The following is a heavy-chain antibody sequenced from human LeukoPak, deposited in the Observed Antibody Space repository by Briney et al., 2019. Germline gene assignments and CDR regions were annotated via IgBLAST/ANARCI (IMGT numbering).Heavy chain of an antibody. V-gene: IGHV3-48*03. Sequence: GGSLRLSCAASGFTFSSYEMNWVRQAPGKGLEWASYISSSGSTIYYADSVKGRFTISRDNAKNSLYLQMNSLRAEDTAVYYCARDAYSSGLLGLDWGQGTLVTVSS. D-gene: IGHD6-19*01. CDR3: ARDAYSSGLLGLD. CDR1: GFTFSSYE. CDR2: ISSSGSTI. J-gene: IGHJ4*02.